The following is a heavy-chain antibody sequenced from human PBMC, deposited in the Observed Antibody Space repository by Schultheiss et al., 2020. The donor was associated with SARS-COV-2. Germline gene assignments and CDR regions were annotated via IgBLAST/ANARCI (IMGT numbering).Heavy chain of an antibody. V-gene: IGHV1-18*01. Sequence: ASVKVSCKASGGTFSSYAISWVRQAPGQGLEWMGWISAYNGNTNYAQKLQGRVTMTRNTSISTAYMELSSLRSEDTAVYYCARLLFGDREDYWGQGTLVTVSS. CDR2: ISAYNGNT. D-gene: IGHD3-10*01. J-gene: IGHJ4*02. CDR1: GGTFSSYA. CDR3: ARLLFGDREDY.